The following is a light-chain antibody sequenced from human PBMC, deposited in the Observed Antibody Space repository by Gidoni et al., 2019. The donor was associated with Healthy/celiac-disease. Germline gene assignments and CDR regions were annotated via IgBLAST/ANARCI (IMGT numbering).Light chain of an antibody. J-gene: IGKJ4*01. V-gene: IGKV1-13*02. Sequence: ASQSTQPPSSPSASVGDRVTITCRARQSISRALAWYQQKPGKAPKLLIYDASSLESGVPSRFSSSGSRTDFTLTISRLQPEDFATYYCQQFNSYPLTFGGGTKVEIK. CDR1: QSISRA. CDR2: DAS. CDR3: QQFNSYPLT.